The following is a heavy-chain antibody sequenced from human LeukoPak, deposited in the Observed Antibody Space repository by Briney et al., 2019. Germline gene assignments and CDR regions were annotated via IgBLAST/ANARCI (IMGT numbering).Heavy chain of an antibody. Sequence: GGSLRLSCAVSGFSFSLYAIHWVRQAPGKGLEWVALISHDGSDIRYADSVKGRFTISRDNSNNTLYLQMNSLRAEDTAVYYCAKDSVLIPAGWFDPWGQGTLVTVSS. D-gene: IGHD2-2*01. CDR1: GFSFSLYA. V-gene: IGHV3-30*18. CDR3: AKDSVLIPAGWFDP. J-gene: IGHJ5*02. CDR2: ISHDGSDI.